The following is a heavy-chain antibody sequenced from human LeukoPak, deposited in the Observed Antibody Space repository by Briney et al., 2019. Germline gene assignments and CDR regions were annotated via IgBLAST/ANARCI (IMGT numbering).Heavy chain of an antibody. Sequence: ASVKVSCKASGYTFTGYYMHWVRQAPGQGLEWMGWINPNSGGTNYAQKFQGRVTMTRDTSISTAYTELSRLRSDDTAVYYCARVSITMVRGGNYYYMDVWGKGTTVTVSS. CDR3: ARVSITMVRGGNYYYMDV. V-gene: IGHV1-2*02. CDR1: GYTFTGYY. J-gene: IGHJ6*03. D-gene: IGHD3-10*01. CDR2: INPNSGGT.